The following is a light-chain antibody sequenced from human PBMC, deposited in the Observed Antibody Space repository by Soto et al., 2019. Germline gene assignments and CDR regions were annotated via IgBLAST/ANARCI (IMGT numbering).Light chain of an antibody. Sequence: DIVLTQSPGTLSLSPGERATLSCRASQSVNSNYLAWYQQKPGQAPRLLIYGISKRATDIPDRFSGSGSGTDFSLTISRLEPEDFAVYHCQQYSSSPRTFGQGTRLEIK. V-gene: IGKV3-20*01. J-gene: IGKJ5*01. CDR3: QQYSSSPRT. CDR1: QSVNSNY. CDR2: GIS.